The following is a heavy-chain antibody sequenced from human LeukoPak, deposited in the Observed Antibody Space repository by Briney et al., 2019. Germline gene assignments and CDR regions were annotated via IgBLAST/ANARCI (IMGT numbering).Heavy chain of an antibody. V-gene: IGHV1-2*02. CDR2: INPNSGGT. CDR3: ARGPLRGVRQKNWFDP. CDR1: GYTFTGYY. Sequence: ASVKVSCKASGYTFTGYYMHWVRQAHGQGLEWMGWINPNSGGTNYAQKFQGRVTITRNTSISTAYMELSSLRSEDTAVYYCARGPLRGVRQKNWFDPWGQGTLVTVSS. D-gene: IGHD3-10*01. J-gene: IGHJ5*02.